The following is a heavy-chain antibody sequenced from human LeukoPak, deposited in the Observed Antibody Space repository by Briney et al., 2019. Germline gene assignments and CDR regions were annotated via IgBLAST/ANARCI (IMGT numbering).Heavy chain of an antibody. V-gene: IGHV1-69*06. Sequence: ASVKVSCKASGGTFSSYAISWVRQAPGQGLEWMGGIIPIFGTANYAQKFQGRVTITADKSTSTAYMELSSLRSEDTAVYYCAREISDYDILTGYYKSRYFDYWGQGTLVTASS. D-gene: IGHD3-9*01. CDR1: GGTFSSYA. CDR3: AREISDYDILTGYYKSRYFDY. CDR2: IIPIFGTA. J-gene: IGHJ4*02.